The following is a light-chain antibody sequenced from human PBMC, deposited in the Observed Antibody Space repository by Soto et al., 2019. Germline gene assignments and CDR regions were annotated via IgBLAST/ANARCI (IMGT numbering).Light chain of an antibody. CDR2: DAS. Sequence: DIQMTQSPSTMSASVGDRVTITCRASQSISSWLAWYQQKPGKAPKPLIYDASSLESGVPSSCIGSGSGTEVILTISSMQPDDFATYYCQQYSTYTPRTFGQGTKVDIK. J-gene: IGKJ1*01. CDR1: QSISSW. V-gene: IGKV1-5*01. CDR3: QQYSTYTPRT.